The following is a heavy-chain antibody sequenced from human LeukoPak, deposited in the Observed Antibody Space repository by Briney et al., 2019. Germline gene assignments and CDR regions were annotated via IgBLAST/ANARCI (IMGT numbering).Heavy chain of an antibody. V-gene: IGHV3-9*01. D-gene: IGHD2-15*01. J-gene: IGHJ4*02. Sequence: GGSLRLSCAASGFTFYEYAMHWVRHAPGKGREWVSGISWNSGSIDYADSVKGRFTISRDNAKNSLYLQMNSLRAEDTALYYCAKDRYCSGGGCYWDAFDYWGQGTLVTVSS. CDR3: AKDRYCSGGGCYWDAFDY. CDR1: GFTFYEYA. CDR2: ISWNSGSI.